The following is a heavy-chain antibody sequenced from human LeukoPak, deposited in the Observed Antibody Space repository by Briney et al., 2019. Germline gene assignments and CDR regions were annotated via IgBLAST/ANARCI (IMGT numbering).Heavy chain of an antibody. CDR2: ISWNSGSI. J-gene: IGHJ3*02. Sequence: GGSLILSCAASGFTFDDYAMHWVRQAPGKGLEWVSGISWNSGSIGYADSVKGRFTISRDNAKNSLYLQMNSLRAEDTALYYCAKSSYDSSGYSAFDIWGQGTMVTVSS. D-gene: IGHD3-22*01. V-gene: IGHV3-9*01. CDR1: GFTFDDYA. CDR3: AKSSYDSSGYSAFDI.